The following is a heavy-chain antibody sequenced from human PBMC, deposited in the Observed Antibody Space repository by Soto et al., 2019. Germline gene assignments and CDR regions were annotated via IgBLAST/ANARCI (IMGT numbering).Heavy chain of an antibody. D-gene: IGHD3-22*01. CDR2: ISHSGIT. CDR1: GDSISRSHW. J-gene: IGHJ5*02. V-gene: IGHV4-4*02. CDR3: ARVRYDRSGFDP. Sequence: QVQLQESGPGLVRPSGALSVTCAVSGDSISRSHWWSWVRQSPGKGLEWIGEISHSGITNYNPSLKSRVTISGDKSKTQLSLKLTSVTAADPAVYYCARVRYDRSGFDPWGQGTLVSVSS.